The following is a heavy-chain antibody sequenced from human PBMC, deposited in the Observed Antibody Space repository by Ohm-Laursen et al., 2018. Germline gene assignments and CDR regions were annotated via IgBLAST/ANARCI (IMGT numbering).Heavy chain of an antibody. D-gene: IGHD6-19*01. Sequence: PGTLSLTCTVSGESISGYYWNWIRLPAGKGLEWIGRIYSSGNTIYNPSLKSRVTMSVDTSKNQFSLKLNSATAADTAVYYCARDGSGWYSHWGQETLVTVSS. J-gene: IGHJ4*02. CDR2: IYSSGNT. CDR3: ARDGSGWYSH. V-gene: IGHV4-4*07. CDR1: GESISGYY.